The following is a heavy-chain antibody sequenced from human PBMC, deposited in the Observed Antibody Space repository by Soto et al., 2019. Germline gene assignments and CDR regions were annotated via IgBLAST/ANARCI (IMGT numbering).Heavy chain of an antibody. Sequence: QITLKESGPTLVKPTQTLTLTWTFSGFSLTTRGVGVGWIRQPPGKALEWLALIYWDDDEGYSPSLKSRLTITKDTSTNQVVLTMINMDPVDTATYYCAHRPRGYSYHFDYWGQGTLVTVSS. J-gene: IGHJ4*02. D-gene: IGHD5-18*01. CDR1: GFSLTTRGVG. V-gene: IGHV2-5*02. CDR2: IYWDDDE. CDR3: AHRPRGYSYHFDY.